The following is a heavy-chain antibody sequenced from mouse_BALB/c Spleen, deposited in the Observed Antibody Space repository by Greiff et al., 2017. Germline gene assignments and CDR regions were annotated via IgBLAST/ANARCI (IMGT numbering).Heavy chain of an antibody. D-gene: IGHD2-4*01. Sequence: VKVVESGPGLVAPSQSLSITCTVSGFSLTSYGVHWVRQPPGKGLEWLGVIWAGGSTNYNSALMSRLSISKDNSKSQVFLKMNSLQTDDTAMYYCARDRGYDYDGWDYWGQGTTLTVSS. CDR1: GFSLTSYG. CDR3: ARDRGYDYDGWDY. V-gene: IGHV2-9*02. J-gene: IGHJ2*01. CDR2: IWAGGST.